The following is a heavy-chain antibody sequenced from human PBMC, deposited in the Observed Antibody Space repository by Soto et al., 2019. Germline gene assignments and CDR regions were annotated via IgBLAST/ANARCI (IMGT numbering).Heavy chain of an antibody. CDR3: ARHEGWTGPDQ. Sequence: TSDTLSLTCAVSGASIGSGGWWSWVRQPPGKGLEWIAEIFHDGNTNYSPSLKSRVTISVDKSQNQFSLNVYSVTAADTAVYYCARHEGWTGPDQWGQGTLVTVS. CDR2: IFHDGNT. V-gene: IGHV4-4*02. D-gene: IGHD2-8*02. CDR1: GASIGSGGW. J-gene: IGHJ5*02.